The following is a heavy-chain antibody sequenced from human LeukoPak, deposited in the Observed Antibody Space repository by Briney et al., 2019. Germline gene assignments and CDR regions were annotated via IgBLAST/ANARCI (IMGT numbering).Heavy chain of an antibody. V-gene: IGHV3-74*01. Sequence: GGSLRLSCAASRFTSSTSSPHWVGHAPRKRPMSVSSINSDGISTSYADSVKGRFTISRDNAKNTLYLQMNSLRAEDTAVYYCARDGNYYDSSGPADYWGQGTLVTVSS. D-gene: IGHD3-22*01. CDR3: ARDGNYYDSSGPADY. CDR2: INSDGIST. CDR1: RFTSSTSS. J-gene: IGHJ4*02.